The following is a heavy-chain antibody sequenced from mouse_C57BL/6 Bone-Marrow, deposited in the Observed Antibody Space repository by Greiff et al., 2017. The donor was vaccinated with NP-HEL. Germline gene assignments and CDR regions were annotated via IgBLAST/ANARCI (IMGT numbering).Heavy chain of an antibody. CDR3: ARWDYYGSSSPYYFDY. CDR1: GYTFTSYW. D-gene: IGHD1-1*01. CDR2: IHPNSGST. Sequence: VQLQQPGAELVKPGASVKLSCKASGYTFTSYWMHWVKQRPGQGLEWIGMIHPNSGSTNYNEKFKSKATLTVDKSSSTAYMQLSSLTSEDSAVYYCARWDYYGSSSPYYFDYWGQGTTLTVSS. V-gene: IGHV1-64*01. J-gene: IGHJ2*01.